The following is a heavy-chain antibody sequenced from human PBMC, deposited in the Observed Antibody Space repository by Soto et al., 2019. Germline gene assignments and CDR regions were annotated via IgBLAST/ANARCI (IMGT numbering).Heavy chain of an antibody. Sequence: RGSLRLSCAASGFSFFSYALSWFRQAPWKGLEWVSTISGSDGKTFYADSVKGRFSISRDTSQSTLYLQMNSLRADDTAMYYCARWSYLDYWGQGTRVTVSS. CDR1: GFSFFSYA. D-gene: IGHD3-3*01. CDR2: ISGSDGKT. CDR3: ARWSYLDY. J-gene: IGHJ4*02. V-gene: IGHV3-23*01.